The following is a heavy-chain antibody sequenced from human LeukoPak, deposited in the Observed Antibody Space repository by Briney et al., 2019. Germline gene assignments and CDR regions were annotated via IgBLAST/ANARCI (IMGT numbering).Heavy chain of an antibody. Sequence: PSETLSLTCTVSGGSISSGGYYWSWIRQHPGKGLEWIGYIYYSGSTYYNPSLKSRVTISVDTSKNQFSLKLSSVTAADTAVYYCARGEPDSSSWYGDLDYWGQGTLVTVSS. CDR1: GGSISSGGYY. CDR2: IYYSGST. CDR3: ARGEPDSSSWYGDLDY. J-gene: IGHJ4*02. D-gene: IGHD6-13*01. V-gene: IGHV4-31*03.